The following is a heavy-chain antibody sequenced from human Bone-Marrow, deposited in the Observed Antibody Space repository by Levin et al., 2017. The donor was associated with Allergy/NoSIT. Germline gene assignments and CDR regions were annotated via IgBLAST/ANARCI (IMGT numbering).Heavy chain of an antibody. CDR1: GGSINSSNS. CDR2: VFHSGIA. Sequence: SCAVSGGSINSSNSWNWVRQPPGKGLEWIGEVFHSGIANYNPSLKSRVTMSVDKSKNQFSLNLASVTAADTAIYYCAREGTPQSWDYWGQGTLVSVSS. D-gene: IGHD1-14*01. V-gene: IGHV4-4*02. J-gene: IGHJ4*02. CDR3: AREGTPQSWDY.